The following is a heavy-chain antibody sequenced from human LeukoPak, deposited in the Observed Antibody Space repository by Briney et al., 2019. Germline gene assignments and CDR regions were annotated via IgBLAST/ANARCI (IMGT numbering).Heavy chain of an antibody. CDR1: GFTFSSYA. D-gene: IGHD6-6*01. V-gene: IGHV3-23*01. Sequence: GSLRLSCAASGFTFSSYAMSWVRQAPGKGLEWVSGISGSGDSTWYADSVKGRFTISRGNARNSLSLQMNSLRAEDTAVYYCARDLRVGTALSSSPQTYYFDYWGQGTLVTVSS. J-gene: IGHJ4*02. CDR3: ARDLRVGTALSSSPQTYYFDY. CDR2: ISGSGDST.